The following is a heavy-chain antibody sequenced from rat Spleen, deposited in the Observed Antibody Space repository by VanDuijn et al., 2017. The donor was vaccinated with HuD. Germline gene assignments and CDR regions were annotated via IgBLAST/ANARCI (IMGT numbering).Heavy chain of an antibody. J-gene: IGHJ1*01. CDR2: ISSSGSRT. D-gene: IGHD1-7*01. CDR3: ARHHDSYYGYAHWYFDF. Sequence: EVQLMESGGGLVQPGESLKLSCAASGFTFRNYGMHWIRQAPTKGLERVATISSSGSRTYYPDSVNGRFTISRENAKSSLYLQMNSLKSEETATYYCARHHDSYYGYAHWYFDFWVPGTMVTVSS. V-gene: IGHV5-19*01. CDR1: GFTFRNYG.